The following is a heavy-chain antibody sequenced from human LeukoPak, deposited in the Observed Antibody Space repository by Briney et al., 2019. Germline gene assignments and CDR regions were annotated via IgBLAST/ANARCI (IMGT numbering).Heavy chain of an antibody. CDR1: GGSISSYY. CDR3: ARHDGVAGTWFDP. J-gene: IGHJ5*02. D-gene: IGHD6-19*01. V-gene: IGHV4-59*08. CDR2: IYYSGST. Sequence: PSETLSLTCTVSGGSISSYYWSWIRQPPGKGLEWIGYIYYSGSTNYNPSLKSRVTISVDTSKNQFSLKLSSVTAADTAVYYCARHDGVAGTWFDPWGQGTLVTVSS.